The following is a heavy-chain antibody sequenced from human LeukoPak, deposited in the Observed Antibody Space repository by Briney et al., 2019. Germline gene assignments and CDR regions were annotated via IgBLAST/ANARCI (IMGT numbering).Heavy chain of an antibody. Sequence: GGSLRLSCAASGFTFSSYVMIWVRQAPGKGLEWVSSISGSGGSTYYADFVKGRFTIFRDVSKNTLYLEMNSLRAEDTAVYYCAKDRRNYYRSGYYFDYWGQGTLVTVSS. V-gene: IGHV3-23*01. D-gene: IGHD3-10*01. CDR1: GFTFSSYV. J-gene: IGHJ4*02. CDR2: ISGSGGST. CDR3: AKDRRNYYRSGYYFDY.